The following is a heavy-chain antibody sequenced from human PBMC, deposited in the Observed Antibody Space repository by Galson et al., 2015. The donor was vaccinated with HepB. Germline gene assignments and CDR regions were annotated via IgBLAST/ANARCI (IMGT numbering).Heavy chain of an antibody. CDR3: ARGADIAVVPAGFWGGTYYFDY. D-gene: IGHD2-2*01. Sequence: SVKVSCKASGYTFTSYDINWVRQAPGQGLEWMGWMNPNSGNTGYAQKFQGRVTMTRNTSIRTAYMELSSLRSEDTALYYCARGADIAVVPAGFWGGTYYFDYWGQGTLVTVSS. J-gene: IGHJ4*02. CDR1: GYTFTSYD. V-gene: IGHV1-8*01. CDR2: MNPNSGNT.